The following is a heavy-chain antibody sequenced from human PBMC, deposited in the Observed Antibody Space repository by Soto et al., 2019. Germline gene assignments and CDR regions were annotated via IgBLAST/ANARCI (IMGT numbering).Heavy chain of an antibody. D-gene: IGHD2-15*01. CDR1: GRSISSVNCY. CDR2: IYYSGST. Sequence: SEILCLTCTVFGRSISSVNCYWSWIRQPPGKGLEWIGYIYYSGSTYYNPSLRSRVTISVDTSKNQFSLKLSSVTAADTAVYYCARYGSGECNRGSCYSPFDYWGQGILVTVS. J-gene: IGHJ4*02. CDR3: ARYGSGECNRGSCYSPFDY. V-gene: IGHV4-30-4*01.